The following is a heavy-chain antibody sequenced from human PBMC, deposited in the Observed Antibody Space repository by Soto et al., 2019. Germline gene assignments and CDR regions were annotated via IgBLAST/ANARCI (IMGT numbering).Heavy chain of an antibody. CDR2: ISGSGGST. CDR3: AKTWLLSIYYFDY. J-gene: IGHJ4*02. Sequence: GGSLRLSCAASGFTFSSYAISWVRQAPGKGLEWVSAISGSGGSTYYADSVKGRFTISRDNSKNTLYLQMNSLRAEDTAVYYCAKTWLLSIYYFDYWGQGTLVTVSS. CDR1: GFTFSSYA. V-gene: IGHV3-23*01. D-gene: IGHD5-12*01.